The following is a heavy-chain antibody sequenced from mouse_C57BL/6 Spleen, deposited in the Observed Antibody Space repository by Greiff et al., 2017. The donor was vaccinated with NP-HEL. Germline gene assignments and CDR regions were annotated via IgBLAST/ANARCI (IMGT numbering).Heavy chain of an antibody. Sequence: EVHLVESGGGLVKPGGSLKLSCAASGFTFSDYGMHWVRQAPEKGLEWVAYISSGSSTIYYADTVKGRFTISRDNAKNTLFLQMTSLRSEDTAMYYCAREVMGPWFAYWGQGTLVTVSA. J-gene: IGHJ3*01. D-gene: IGHD2-3*01. CDR1: GFTFSDYG. CDR3: AREVMGPWFAY. V-gene: IGHV5-17*01. CDR2: ISSGSSTI.